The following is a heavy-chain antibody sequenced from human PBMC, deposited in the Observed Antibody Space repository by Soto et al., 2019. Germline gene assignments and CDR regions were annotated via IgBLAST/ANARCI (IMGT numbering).Heavy chain of an antibody. CDR1: GFTLSSYG. D-gene: IGHD4-4*01. CDR2: ISYDGSNK. V-gene: IGHV3-30*18. Sequence: GGSLRLSCAASGFTLSSYGMHWVRQAPGKGLEWVAVISYDGSNKYYADSVKGRFTISRDNSKNTLYLQMNSLRAEDTAVYYCAKDRGTVTRYFDYWGQGTLVTVSS. J-gene: IGHJ4*02. CDR3: AKDRGTVTRYFDY.